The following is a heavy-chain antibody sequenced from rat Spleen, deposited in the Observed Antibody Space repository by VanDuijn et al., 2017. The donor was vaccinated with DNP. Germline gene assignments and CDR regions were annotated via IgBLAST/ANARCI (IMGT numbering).Heavy chain of an antibody. V-gene: IGHV5-22*01. D-gene: IGHD1-4*01. CDR3: ARKTGITNQPDY. J-gene: IGHJ2*01. CDR2: ISYEGSST. CDR1: GFTFNYFW. Sequence: EVQLVESGGDLVQPGGSLKLSCVASGFTFNYFWMAWVRQAPKKGLEWVASISYEGSSTYYGDSVKGRFTISRDNAKSTLYLQMNSLRSEDTATYYCARKTGITNQPDYWGQGVMVTVSS.